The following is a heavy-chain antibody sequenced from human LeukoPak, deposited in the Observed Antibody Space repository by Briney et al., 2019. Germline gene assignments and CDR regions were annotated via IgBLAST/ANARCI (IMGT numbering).Heavy chain of an antibody. Sequence: PGGSLRLSCTASGFTFRTYWMEWVRQAPGKGLEWVANIEQDGSVKNYADSVKGRSTISRDNAKNSIYLEMNSLRAEDTALYFCARNFGSQQFDYWGQGTLVTVSS. CDR1: GFTFRTYW. CDR3: ARNFGSQQFDY. CDR2: IEQDGSVK. D-gene: IGHD3-3*01. V-gene: IGHV3-7*01. J-gene: IGHJ4*02.